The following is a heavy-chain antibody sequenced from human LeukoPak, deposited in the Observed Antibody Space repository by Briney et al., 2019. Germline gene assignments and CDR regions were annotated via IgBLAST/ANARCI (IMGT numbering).Heavy chain of an antibody. J-gene: IGHJ5*02. V-gene: IGHV3-30*02. CDR2: IRYDGSNE. D-gene: IGHD3-10*01. Sequence: GGALRLSCAASGLTFTTYGIHWVRQAPGKGLEWVAFIRYDGSNEYYADSVRGRFTISRDNSKSTLDLQMNSLRLEDTAVYYCARSHGVGWFDPWGQGTLVTVSS. CDR1: GLTFTTYG. CDR3: ARSHGVGWFDP.